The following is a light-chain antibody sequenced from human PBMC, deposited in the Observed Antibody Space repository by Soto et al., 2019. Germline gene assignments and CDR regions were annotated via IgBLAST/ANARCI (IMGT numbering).Light chain of an antibody. CDR1: SSNIGRNT. Sequence: QSVLTQPPSASGTPGQRVTMSCSGGSSNIGRNTVSWYQQLPGTAPKVLISGDNQRSSGVPDRFSGSKSGTSASLAISGLQPEDEADYYCAAWDDSLSGPVFGGGTKVTVL. V-gene: IGLV1-44*01. CDR3: AAWDDSLSGPV. J-gene: IGLJ2*01. CDR2: GDN.